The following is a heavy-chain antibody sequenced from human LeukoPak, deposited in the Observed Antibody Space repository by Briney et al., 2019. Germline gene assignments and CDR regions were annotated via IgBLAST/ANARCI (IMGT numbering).Heavy chain of an antibody. J-gene: IGHJ3*02. CDR3: ARGLVGATWNAFDI. CDR2: IYSTGII. CDR1: GGSISDYS. V-gene: IGHV4-4*07. D-gene: IGHD1-26*01. Sequence: PSETLSLTCIVSGGSISDYSWTWIRQPAGKGLEWIGRIYSTGIINYNPSLKSRVTMSVDTSKNQFSLNLSSVTAADTAVYNCARGLVGATWNAFDIWGQGTMVTVSS.